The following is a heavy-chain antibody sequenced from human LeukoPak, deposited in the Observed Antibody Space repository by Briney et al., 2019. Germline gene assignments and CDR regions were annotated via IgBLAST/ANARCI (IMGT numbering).Heavy chain of an antibody. V-gene: IGHV4-34*01. D-gene: IGHD6-6*01. CDR3: AREYSSSSQVFDP. J-gene: IGHJ5*02. Sequence: SETLSLNCAVYGGSFSGYYWSWLRQPPGKGLEWIGEINHSGSTNYNPSLKSRVTISVDTPKNQFSLQLSSVTAADTAVYYCAREYSSSSQVFDPWGQGTLVTVSS. CDR2: INHSGST. CDR1: GGSFSGYY.